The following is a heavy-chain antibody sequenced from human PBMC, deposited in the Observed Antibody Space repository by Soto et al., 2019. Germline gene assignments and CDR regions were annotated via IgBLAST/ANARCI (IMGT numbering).Heavy chain of an antibody. J-gene: IGHJ5*02. CDR2: IYYSGST. V-gene: IGHV4-59*01. CDR3: ARRVGATQSWFDP. Sequence: SETLSLTCTVSGGSISSYYWSWIRQPPGKGLEWIGYIYYSGSTNYNPSLKSRVTISVDTSKNQFSLKLSSVTAADTAVYYCARRVGATQSWFDPWGQGTLVTVSS. CDR1: GGSISSYY. D-gene: IGHD1-26*01.